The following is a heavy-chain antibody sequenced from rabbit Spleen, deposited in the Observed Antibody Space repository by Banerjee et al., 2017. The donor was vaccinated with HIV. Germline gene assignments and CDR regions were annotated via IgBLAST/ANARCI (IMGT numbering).Heavy chain of an antibody. CDR2: IYPGSSGST. CDR1: GFSFSSDYY. CDR3: ARDLVGVIGWNFSL. V-gene: IGHV1S40*01. J-gene: IGHJ4*01. Sequence: QSLEESGGGLVKPGASLTLTCTASGFSFSSDYYMCWVRQAPGKGLECGACIYPGSSGSTYYANWAKGRLTISSHNAQNTLYLQMNSLTAADTATYFCARDLVGVIGWNFSLWGPGTLVTVS. D-gene: IGHD1-1*01.